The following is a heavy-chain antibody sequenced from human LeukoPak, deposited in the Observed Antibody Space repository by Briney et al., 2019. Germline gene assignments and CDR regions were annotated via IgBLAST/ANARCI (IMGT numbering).Heavy chain of an antibody. CDR2: INWNGGST. Sequence: PGGSLRLSCAASGFTFDDYGMSWVRQAPGKGLEWVSGINWNGGSTGYADSVKGRFTISRDNSKNTLYLQMNSLRAEDTAVYYCAKEGSGWHYFDNWGQGTLVTVSS. D-gene: IGHD6-19*01. CDR1: GFTFDDYG. CDR3: AKEGSGWHYFDN. V-gene: IGHV3-20*04. J-gene: IGHJ4*02.